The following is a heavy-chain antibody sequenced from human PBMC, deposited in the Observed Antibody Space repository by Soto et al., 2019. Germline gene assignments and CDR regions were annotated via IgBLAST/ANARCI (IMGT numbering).Heavy chain of an antibody. J-gene: IGHJ4*02. CDR2: IYPGDSDA. Sequence: EVQLAQSGAEVKKPGESLQISCQGSGYSFTKYWIGWVRQMPGKGLEWMGIIYPGDSDARYSPSFQGQAIISADKSINTAYLQWSSLQASATAIYYCARTYSGTYPPPYYFDYWGQGTLVTVSS. CDR1: GYSFTKYW. D-gene: IGHD1-26*01. V-gene: IGHV5-51*01. CDR3: ARTYSGTYPPPYYFDY.